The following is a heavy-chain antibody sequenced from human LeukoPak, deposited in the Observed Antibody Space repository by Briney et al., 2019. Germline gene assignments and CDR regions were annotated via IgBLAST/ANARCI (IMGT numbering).Heavy chain of an antibody. V-gene: IGHV1-69*13. CDR2: IIPIFGTA. D-gene: IGHD2-2*01. CDR1: GYTLTELS. CDR3: ARSIGYCSSTSCYDAFDI. Sequence: GASVKVSCKVSGYTLTELSMHWVRQAPGQGLEWMGGIIPIFGTANYAQKFQGRVTITADESTSTAYMELSSLRSEDTAVYYCARSIGYCSSTSCYDAFDIWGQGTMVTVSS. J-gene: IGHJ3*02.